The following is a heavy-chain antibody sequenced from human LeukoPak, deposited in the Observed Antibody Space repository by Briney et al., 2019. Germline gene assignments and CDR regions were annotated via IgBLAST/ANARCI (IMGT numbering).Heavy chain of an antibody. CDR2: IIPIFGTA. Sequence: SVKVTCKASGGTFSSYAISWVRQAPGQGLEWMGGIIPIFGTANYAQKFQGRVTITADESTSTAYMELSSLRSEDTAVYYCAINGGAYYGMDVWGQGTTVTVSS. V-gene: IGHV1-69*01. J-gene: IGHJ6*02. D-gene: IGHD2-8*01. CDR1: GGTFSSYA. CDR3: AINGGAYYGMDV.